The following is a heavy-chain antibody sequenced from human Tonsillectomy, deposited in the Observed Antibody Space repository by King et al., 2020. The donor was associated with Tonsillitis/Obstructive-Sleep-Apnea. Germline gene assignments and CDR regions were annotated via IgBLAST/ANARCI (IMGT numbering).Heavy chain of an antibody. CDR2: INPSSGST. Sequence: QLVQSGAEVKKPGASVKVSCKASGYTFSRNYLHWVLQAPGQGHEWMGIINPSSGSTTYAQKFQGRVTMTSDTSTSTVNMELSSLRFEETAVYYCVRDDKDGRYFDYWGQGSLVTVSS. CDR1: GYTFSRNY. J-gene: IGHJ4*02. D-gene: IGHD2-15*01. V-gene: IGHV1-46*01. CDR3: VRDDKDGRYFDY.